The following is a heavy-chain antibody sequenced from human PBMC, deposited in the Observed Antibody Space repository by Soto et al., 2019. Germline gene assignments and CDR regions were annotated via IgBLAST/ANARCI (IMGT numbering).Heavy chain of an antibody. J-gene: IGHJ5*02. Sequence: QVQLQESGPGLVKPSQTLSLTCTVSGGSISSGGYYWSWIRQHPGKGLEWIGYIYYSGSTYYNPSLKSRVTISVDTSKNQFSLKLSSVTAADTAVYYCARAETGYCISTICFNWFDPWGQGTLVTVSS. D-gene: IGHD2-2*03. CDR3: ARAETGYCISTICFNWFDP. CDR2: IYYSGST. V-gene: IGHV4-31*03. CDR1: GGSISSGGYY.